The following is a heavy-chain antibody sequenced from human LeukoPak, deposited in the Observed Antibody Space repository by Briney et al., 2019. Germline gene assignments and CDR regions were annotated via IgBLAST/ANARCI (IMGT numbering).Heavy chain of an antibody. CDR1: GGTFSSYT. V-gene: IGHV1-69*02. Sequence: SVKVSCKASGGTFSSYTISWVRQAPGQGLEWMGRIIPIFGIANYAQTFQGRVTITADKSTSTAYMELSSLRSEDTAAYYCARSHIYCSGGSCFDAPDAFDIWGQGTMVTVS. CDR3: ARSHIYCSGGSCFDAPDAFDI. D-gene: IGHD2-15*01. CDR2: IIPIFGIA. J-gene: IGHJ3*02.